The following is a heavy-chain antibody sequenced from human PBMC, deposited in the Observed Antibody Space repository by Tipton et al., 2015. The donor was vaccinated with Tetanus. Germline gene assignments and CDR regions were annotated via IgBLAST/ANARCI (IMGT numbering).Heavy chain of an antibody. CDR1: GYRFSSYW. Sequence: QSGAEVKEAGESLRISCKASGYRFSSYWLAWVRQMPGKGLEWMGIIYPGDSDTRYSPSFEGQVTISVDKSITTAYLQWSSLKASDPAMYYCARRLGPFTGDHIWYFDLWGRGTQATVSS. CDR2: IYPGDSDT. D-gene: IGHD7-27*01. CDR3: ARRLGPFTGDHIWYFDL. J-gene: IGHJ2*01. V-gene: IGHV5-51*01.